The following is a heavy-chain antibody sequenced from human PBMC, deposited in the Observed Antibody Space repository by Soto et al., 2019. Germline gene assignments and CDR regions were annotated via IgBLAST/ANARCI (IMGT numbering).Heavy chain of an antibody. CDR1: GLTFSSYG. D-gene: IGHD5-12*01. V-gene: IGHV3-33*01. Sequence: QVQLVESGGGVVQPGRSLRLSCAASGLTFSSYGMHWVRQAPGKGLEWVALVWYDGGNKYYADSVKGRFNISRDNSKNTLYLQMNSLRDEDTAVYYCVRAAGYSGNDYVYYYGMDVWGQGTTVTVSS. CDR2: VWYDGGNK. J-gene: IGHJ6*02. CDR3: VRAAGYSGNDYVYYYGMDV.